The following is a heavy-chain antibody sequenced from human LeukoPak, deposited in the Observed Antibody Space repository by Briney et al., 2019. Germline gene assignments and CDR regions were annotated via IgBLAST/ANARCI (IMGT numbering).Heavy chain of an antibody. Sequence: PGGSLRLSCAASGFTFSSYGMHWVRQAPGKGLEWVAFIQYDGSNKYYADSVKGRFTISRDNSKNTLYLQMNSLRAEDTAVYYCAKDRLNHFDYWGQGTLVTVSS. CDR1: GFTFSSYG. CDR3: AKDRLNHFDY. D-gene: IGHD1-14*01. CDR2: IQYDGSNK. V-gene: IGHV3-30*02. J-gene: IGHJ4*02.